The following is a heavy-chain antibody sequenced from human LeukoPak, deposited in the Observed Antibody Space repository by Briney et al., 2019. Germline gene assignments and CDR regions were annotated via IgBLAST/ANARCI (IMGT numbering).Heavy chain of an antibody. V-gene: IGHV3-74*01. Sequence: GGSLRLSCAASGLTFSSHWMHWVRQAPGKGLVWVSRITNDGSSTTYADSVKGRFTISRDNAKNSLYLQMNSLRAEDTAVYYCARDLGMVRGVMGYWGQGTLVTVSS. CDR1: GLTFSSHW. CDR2: ITNDGSST. J-gene: IGHJ4*02. D-gene: IGHD3-10*01. CDR3: ARDLGMVRGVMGY.